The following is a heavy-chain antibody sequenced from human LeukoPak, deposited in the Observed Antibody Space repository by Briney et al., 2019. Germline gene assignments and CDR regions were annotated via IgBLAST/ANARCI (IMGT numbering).Heavy chain of an antibody. Sequence: GGSLRLSCAASGFTFSDYYMSWIRQAPGKGLAWVSYISSSGSTIYYADSVKGRFTISRDNAKNSLYLQMNSLRAEDTAVYYCARSYRRPCFDSWGQGTLVTVSS. CDR3: ARSYRRPCFDS. J-gene: IGHJ4*02. D-gene: IGHD1-26*01. V-gene: IGHV3-11*01. CDR2: ISSSGSTI. CDR1: GFTFSDYY.